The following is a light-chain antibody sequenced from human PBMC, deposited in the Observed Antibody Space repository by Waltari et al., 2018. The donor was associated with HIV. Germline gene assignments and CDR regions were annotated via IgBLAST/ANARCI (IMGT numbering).Light chain of an antibody. V-gene: IGLV1-44*01. CDR2: SNN. J-gene: IGLJ2*01. CDR1: SSNIGSNT. CDR3: AAWDDNRNAVV. Sequence: QSVLTQPPSASGTPGQRVAISCSGISSNIGSNTITWYQQLPGTAPKLLINSNNQRPSGVPDRFSGSKSGTSGSLAISGLQSEDEADYYCAAWDDNRNAVVFGGGTKLTVL.